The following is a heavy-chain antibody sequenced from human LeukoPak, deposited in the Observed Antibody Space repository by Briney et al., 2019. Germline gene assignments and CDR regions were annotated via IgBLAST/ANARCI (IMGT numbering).Heavy chain of an antibody. CDR3: ATGNCNRPFDY. CDR2: IKSDGGLT. CDR1: GFTFSDYW. D-gene: IGHD1-7*01. V-gene: IGHV3-74*01. Sequence: PGGSLRLSCAASGFTFSDYWMHWVRQAPGKGLVWASRIKSDGGLTNYADSVKGRFTISRDNTKNTLYLQLNSLRAEDTAVYYCATGNCNRPFDYWGQGTLVTVSS. J-gene: IGHJ4*02.